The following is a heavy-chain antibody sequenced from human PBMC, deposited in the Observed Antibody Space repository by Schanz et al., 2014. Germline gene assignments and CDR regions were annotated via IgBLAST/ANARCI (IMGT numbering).Heavy chain of an antibody. J-gene: IGHJ3*02. D-gene: IGHD5-18*01. CDR2: IGNGGVTI. V-gene: IGHV3-11*01. CDR1: GFPFSDYF. CDR3: ARVALPGYSSARDAFDI. Sequence: QVQLVDSGGGLVKPGGSLRLSCTASGFPFSDYFMAWIRQPPGRGLEWVSYIGNGGVTIYYADSVKGRFTISRDNSKNSLYLQMNSLRAEDTAVYYCARVALPGYSSARDAFDIWGQGTMVTVSS.